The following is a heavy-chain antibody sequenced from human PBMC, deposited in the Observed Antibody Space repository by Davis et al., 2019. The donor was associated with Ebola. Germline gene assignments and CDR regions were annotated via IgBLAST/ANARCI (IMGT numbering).Heavy chain of an antibody. Sequence: ASVKVSCKASGYTFTGYYMHWVRQAPGQGLEWMGWINPNSGATNYAQKFQGWVTMTRDTSISTAYMELSRLRSDDTAVYYCARGYDFWSGYGGYGMDVWGQGTTVTVSS. J-gene: IGHJ6*02. D-gene: IGHD3-3*01. CDR2: INPNSGAT. CDR1: GYTFTGYY. V-gene: IGHV1-2*04. CDR3: ARGYDFWSGYGGYGMDV.